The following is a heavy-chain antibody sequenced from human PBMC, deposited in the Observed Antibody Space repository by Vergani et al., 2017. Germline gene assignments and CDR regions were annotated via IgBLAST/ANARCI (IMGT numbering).Heavy chain of an antibody. V-gene: IGHV4-39*01. CDR3: ARRGKGGGAFDI. CDR2: FRYTGDT. D-gene: IGHD1-26*01. CDR1: GGSITSSSYY. J-gene: IGHJ3*02. Sequence: QLHLQESGPGLVKPSETLSLTCTVSGGSITSSSYYWGWIRQPPGKGLEWVGTFRYTGDTYYSPSLKSRVTVSVDASKNQLSLRLYSVTAADTAIYYCARRGKGGGAFDIWGHGTMVTVSS.